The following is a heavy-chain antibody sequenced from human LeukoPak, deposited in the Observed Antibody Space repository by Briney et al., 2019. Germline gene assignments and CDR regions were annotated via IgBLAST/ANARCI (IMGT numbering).Heavy chain of an antibody. J-gene: IGHJ5*02. CDR3: ATTSDWSYWFDP. CDR2: IIPNSGGT. D-gene: IGHD2-2*01. V-gene: IGHV1-2*02. CDR1: GYSFTGYY. Sequence: ASVKVSCKASGYSFTGYYMHWVRQAPGQGLEWMGWIIPNSGGTNYAQKFQGRVILTRDTSIGTAYLELSGLRSDDTAMYYCATTSDWSYWFDPWGQGTLVTVSS.